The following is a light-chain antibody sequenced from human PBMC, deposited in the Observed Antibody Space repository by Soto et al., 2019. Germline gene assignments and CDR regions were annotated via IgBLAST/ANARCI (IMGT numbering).Light chain of an antibody. CDR2: EGS. V-gene: IGLV2-23*01. CDR1: SSDVGGYNL. J-gene: IGLJ2*01. CDR3: CSYAGKSTDVA. Sequence: QSALTQPASVSGSPGPSITISCTGTSSDVGGYNLVSWYQQHPGKAPKLMIYEGSKRPSGVSNRFSGSKSGNTASLTISGLQAEHEADYGSCSYAGKSTDVAFAAGTELTVL.